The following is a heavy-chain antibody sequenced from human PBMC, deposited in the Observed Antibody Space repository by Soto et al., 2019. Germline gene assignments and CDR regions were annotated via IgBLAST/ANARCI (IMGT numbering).Heavy chain of an antibody. CDR3: ARDLWGVLLWFGEARLGGMDV. V-gene: IGHV3-33*01. Sequence: QAQLVESGGGVVQPGRSLRLSCAASGFTFSSYGMHWVRQAPGKGLEWVAVIWYDGSNKYYADSVKGRFTISRDNSKNTLYLQMNSLRAEDTAVYYCARDLWGVLLWFGEARLGGMDVWGQGTTVTVSS. D-gene: IGHD3-10*01. J-gene: IGHJ6*02. CDR1: GFTFSSYG. CDR2: IWYDGSNK.